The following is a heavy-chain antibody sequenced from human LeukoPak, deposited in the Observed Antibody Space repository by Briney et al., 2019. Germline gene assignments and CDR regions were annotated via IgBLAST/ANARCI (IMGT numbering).Heavy chain of an antibody. CDR1: GGSLSSGSYY. CDR2: IYTSGST. V-gene: IGHV4-61*02. D-gene: IGHD3-22*01. J-gene: IGHJ5*02. CDR3: ARSSNYYDSSGYLAGWFDP. Sequence: SQTLSLTCTVSGGSLSSGSYYWSWIRQPAGKGLEWIVRIYTSGSTNYNPSLKSRVTISVDTSKNQFSLKLSSVTAADTAVYYCARSSNYYDSSGYLAGWFDPWGQGTPVTVSS.